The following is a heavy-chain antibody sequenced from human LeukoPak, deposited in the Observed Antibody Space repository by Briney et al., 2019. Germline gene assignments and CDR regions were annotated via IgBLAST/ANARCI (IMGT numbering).Heavy chain of an antibody. J-gene: IGHJ3*02. D-gene: IGHD3-22*01. CDR1: GYIFTSYD. CDR3: ARAMYYYDSSGYYLAFDI. Sequence: ASVKVSCKASGYIFTSYDINWVRQATGQGLEWMGWMNPNSGNTGYAQKFQGRVTMTRNTSISTAYMELSSLRSEDTAVYYCARAMYYYDSSGYYLAFDIWGQGTMVTVSS. V-gene: IGHV1-8*01. CDR2: MNPNSGNT.